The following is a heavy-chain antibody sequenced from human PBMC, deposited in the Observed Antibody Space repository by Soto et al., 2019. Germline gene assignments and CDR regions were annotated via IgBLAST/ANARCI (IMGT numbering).Heavy chain of an antibody. CDR3: ATGARYCSGGSFYPDD. J-gene: IGHJ4*02. Sequence: QVQLMQSGAEVKKPGSSVKVSCKASGGTISTNVISWVRQAPGQGLEWMGEIMPIFAAPNNAQKFQGRLTITADTSTTTVDMELSSLTSEDTAVYFCATGARYCSGGSFYPDDWGQGTLVIVSS. CDR2: IMPIFAAP. CDR1: GGTISTNV. D-gene: IGHD2-15*01. V-gene: IGHV1-69*06.